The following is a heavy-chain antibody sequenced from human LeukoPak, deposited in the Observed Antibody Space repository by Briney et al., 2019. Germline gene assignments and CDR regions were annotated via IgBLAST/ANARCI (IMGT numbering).Heavy chain of an antibody. CDR1: CGYFSGYF. D-gene: IGHD2-15*01. CDR2: INHSGST. J-gene: IGHJ5*02. CDR3: ARDRVVGAAKRPYYWFDP. Sequence: SEILSLTCAVCCGYFSGYFWRLIRQPAGKGLEWTGDINHSGSTNYNPSLKSRVTISVDTSKNQFYLKLSSVTAEDTALYYCARDRVVGAAKRPYYWFDPWGQGTLVAVSS. V-gene: IGHV4-34*01.